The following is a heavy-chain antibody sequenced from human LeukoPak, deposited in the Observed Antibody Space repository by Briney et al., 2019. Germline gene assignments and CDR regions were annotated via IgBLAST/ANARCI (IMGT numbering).Heavy chain of an antibody. V-gene: IGHV3-11*01. CDR3: ARARSFVGYFDY. Sequence: GGSLRLSCAASGFTFSDYYMIWIRQAPGKGLEWVSYISSTGISIYYADSVKGRFTISRDNAKNSLYLQMNSPRAEDTAVYYCARARSFVGYFDYWGQGTLVTVSS. CDR1: GFTFSDYY. D-gene: IGHD1-26*01. CDR2: ISSTGISI. J-gene: IGHJ4*02.